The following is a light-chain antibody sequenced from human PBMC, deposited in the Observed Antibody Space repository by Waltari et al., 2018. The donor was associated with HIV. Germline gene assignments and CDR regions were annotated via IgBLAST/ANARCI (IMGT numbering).Light chain of an antibody. J-gene: IGLJ1*01. CDR2: DDH. CDR3: QVWDSSRGLSFV. Sequence: SYVLIQPPSVSVAPGQTATITCGGNNIESKNVHWYQQKPGQAPVLVVSDDHDRPSGIPERVSGSNSGNTATLTISRVEAGDEADYYCQVWDSSRGLSFVFGSGTKVTVL. V-gene: IGLV3-21*02. CDR1: NIESKN.